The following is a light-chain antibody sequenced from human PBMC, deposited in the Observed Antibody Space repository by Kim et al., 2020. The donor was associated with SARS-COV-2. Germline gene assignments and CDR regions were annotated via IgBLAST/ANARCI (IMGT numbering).Light chain of an antibody. J-gene: IGLJ1*01. CDR3: QAWDSSTAV. CDR1: KLGDKY. V-gene: IGLV3-1*01. Sequence: SASPGQTASITCSGDKLGDKYACWYQQKPGQSPVLVIYQDSKRPSGIPERFSGSNSGNTVTLTISGTQAMDEADYYCQAWDSSTAVFGTGTKVTVL. CDR2: QDS.